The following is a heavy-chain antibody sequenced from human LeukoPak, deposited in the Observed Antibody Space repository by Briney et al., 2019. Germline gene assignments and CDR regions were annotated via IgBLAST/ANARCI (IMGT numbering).Heavy chain of an antibody. D-gene: IGHD6-6*01. J-gene: IGHJ4*02. CDR2: ISGDGGST. V-gene: IGHV3-43*02. Sequence: PGGSLRLSCAASGFTFDDYAMHWFRQAPGKGLEWVSLISGDGGSTYYADSVKGRFTISRDNSKNSLYLQMNSLRTEDTALYYCAKTEEYSSSSHAFDYWGQGTLVTVSS. CDR3: AKTEEYSSSSHAFDY. CDR1: GFTFDDYA.